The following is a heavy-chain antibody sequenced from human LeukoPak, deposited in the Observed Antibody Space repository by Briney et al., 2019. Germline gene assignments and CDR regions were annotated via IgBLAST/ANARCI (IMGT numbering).Heavy chain of an antibody. CDR3: AKVTRPYSSSWWGAFDI. CDR1: GFTVSSNY. Sequence: GGSLRLSCAASGFTVSSNYMSWVRQAPGKGLEWVSVIYSGGSTYYADSVKGRFTISRDNSKNTLYLQMNSLRAEDTAVYYCAKVTRPYSSSWWGAFDIWGQGTMVTVSS. CDR2: IYSGGST. D-gene: IGHD6-13*01. V-gene: IGHV3-53*01. J-gene: IGHJ3*02.